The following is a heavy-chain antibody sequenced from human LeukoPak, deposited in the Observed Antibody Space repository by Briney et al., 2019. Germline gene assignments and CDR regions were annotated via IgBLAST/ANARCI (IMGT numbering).Heavy chain of an antibody. Sequence: PGGSLRLSCAASGFTFGSYGMHWVRQAPGKGLEWVAVIWYDGSNKYYADSVKGRFTISRDNSKNTLYLQMNSLRAEDTAVYYCARDAGHYSSSWYPYYYYGMDVWGQGTTVTVSS. V-gene: IGHV3-33*01. J-gene: IGHJ6*02. CDR3: ARDAGHYSSSWYPYYYYGMDV. CDR2: IWYDGSNK. CDR1: GFTFGSYG. D-gene: IGHD6-13*01.